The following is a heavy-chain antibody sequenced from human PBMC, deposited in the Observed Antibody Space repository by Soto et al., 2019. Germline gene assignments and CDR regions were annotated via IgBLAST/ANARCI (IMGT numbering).Heavy chain of an antibody. CDR1: GFTFSSYS. CDR3: AKQDFEYGYNGYYYGMDV. V-gene: IGHV3-23*01. J-gene: IGHJ6*02. CDR2: ISGSGGST. Sequence: PGGSLRLSCAASGFTFSSYSMNWVRQAPGKGLEWVSAISGSGGSTYYADSVKGRFTISRDNSKNTLYLQMNSLRAEDTAVYYCAKQDFEYGYNGYYYGMDVWGQGTTVTVSS. D-gene: IGHD5-12*01.